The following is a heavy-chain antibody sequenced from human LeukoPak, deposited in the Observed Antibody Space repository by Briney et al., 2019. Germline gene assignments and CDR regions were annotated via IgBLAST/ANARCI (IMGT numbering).Heavy chain of an antibody. D-gene: IGHD3-22*01. CDR1: GGSFSGYY. J-gene: IGHJ3*02. V-gene: IGHV4-34*01. Sequence: SETLSLTCAVYGGSFSGYYWSWIRQPPGKGLEWIGEINHSGSTNYNPSLKSRVTISVDTSKNQFSLKLSSVTAADTAVYYCVCLDYYDSSGYYVAAFDIWGQGTMVTVSS. CDR3: VCLDYYDSSGYYVAAFDI. CDR2: INHSGST.